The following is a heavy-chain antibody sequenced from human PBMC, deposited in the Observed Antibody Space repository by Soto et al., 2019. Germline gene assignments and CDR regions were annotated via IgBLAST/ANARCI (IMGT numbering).Heavy chain of an antibody. Sequence: EVQLLESGGGLVQPWGSLRLSCVASGFNFSSYAMSWVHQAPGKGLERVSAISGSGGSTYYAESVKGRFTISRDNSKNTLYLKMNLLRAEDTAVYYCAKFNDDLWTGYYLSWFDPWGQGTLVTVSS. V-gene: IGHV3-23*01. CDR3: AKFNDDLWTGYYLSWFDP. CDR2: ISGSGGST. CDR1: GFNFSSYA. D-gene: IGHD3-3*01. J-gene: IGHJ5*02.